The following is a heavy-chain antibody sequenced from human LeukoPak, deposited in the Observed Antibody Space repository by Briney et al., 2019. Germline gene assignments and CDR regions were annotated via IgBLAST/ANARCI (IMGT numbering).Heavy chain of an antibody. CDR1: GGSISTYY. J-gene: IGHJ4*02. Sequence: PSETLSLTCTVSGGSISTYYWNWIRQPPGKGLEWIGYIYHSGSTNYNPSLQSRVTISVDTSKNQFSLNLNSVTAADTAMYYCVRDRELTYWGQGTLVTVSS. CDR2: IYHSGST. CDR3: VRDRELTY. D-gene: IGHD5-24*01. V-gene: IGHV4-59*01.